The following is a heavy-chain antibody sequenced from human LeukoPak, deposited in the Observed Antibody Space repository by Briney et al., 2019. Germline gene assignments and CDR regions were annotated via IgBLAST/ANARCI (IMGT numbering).Heavy chain of an antibody. CDR3: ARDKDRGAVAGTFDY. CDR2: ISAYNGHT. V-gene: IGHV1-18*01. J-gene: IGHJ4*02. D-gene: IGHD6-19*01. CDR1: GYTFTIYG. Sequence: ASLKVSCKASGYTFTIYGISWVRQAPGQGLEWVGWISAYNGHTTYAQKRQGKFTLPTNTSMSTAYMELRSLGSADTAVYFCARDKDRGAVAGTFDYWGQGTLVTVSS.